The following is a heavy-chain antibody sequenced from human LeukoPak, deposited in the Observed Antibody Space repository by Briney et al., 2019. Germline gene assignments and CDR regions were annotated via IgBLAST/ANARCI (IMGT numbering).Heavy chain of an antibody. CDR2: IYSDGNT. CDR3: SRDRGISGE. Sequence: GGSLRLSCAAPGFSVSSDYMSWVRQAPGKGLEWVSIIYSDGNTFYADSVKGRFTVSRDNSENTVYLQMESLRVEDTAVYYCSRDRGISGEWGQGTLVTVSS. V-gene: IGHV3-66*01. J-gene: IGHJ4*02. D-gene: IGHD1-14*01. CDR1: GFSVSSDY.